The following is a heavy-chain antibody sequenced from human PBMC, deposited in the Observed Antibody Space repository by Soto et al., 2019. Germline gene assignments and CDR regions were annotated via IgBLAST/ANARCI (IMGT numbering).Heavy chain of an antibody. D-gene: IGHD3-16*01. J-gene: IGHJ6*02. Sequence: QVQLQESGPGLVKPSETLSLTCTVSGGSISVYYWSWIRQPPGKGLECIGYVYYTGSTNYSPSLKSRVTISVDTSQNQFSLKLSYVTAADTAVYYCGRAGFAHGTDVWGQGTTVTVSS. CDR2: VYYTGST. CDR3: GRAGFAHGTDV. CDR1: GGSISVYY. V-gene: IGHV4-59*01.